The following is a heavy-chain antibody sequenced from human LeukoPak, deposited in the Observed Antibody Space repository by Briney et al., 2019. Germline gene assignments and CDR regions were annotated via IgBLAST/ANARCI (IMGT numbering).Heavy chain of an antibody. CDR3: YRRGGDDYFDY. Sequence: PGGSLRLSCVVSGFAFSTYAMHWARQAPGKGLEWVAVISYDGNTKYYADSVKGRLTISRDNSKNTLYLQMNSLRAEDTAVYYCYRRGGDDYFDYWGQGTLVTVSS. CDR2: ISYDGNTK. D-gene: IGHD3-16*01. V-gene: IGHV3-30-3*01. CDR1: GFAFSTYA. J-gene: IGHJ4*02.